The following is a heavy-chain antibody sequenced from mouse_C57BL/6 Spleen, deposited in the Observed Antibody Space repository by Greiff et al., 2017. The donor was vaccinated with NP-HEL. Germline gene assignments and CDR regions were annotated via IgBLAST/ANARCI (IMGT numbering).Heavy chain of an antibody. D-gene: IGHD1-1*01. V-gene: IGHV1-15*01. CDR3: TRYYGSSGYAMDY. Sequence: QVQLQQSGAELVRPGASVTLSCKASGYTFTDYEMHWVKQTPVHGLEWIGAIDPETGGTAYNQKFKGKAILTADKSSSTAYMELRSLTSEDSAVYYCTRYYGSSGYAMDYWGQGTSVTVSS. CDR2: IDPETGGT. CDR1: GYTFTDYE. J-gene: IGHJ4*01.